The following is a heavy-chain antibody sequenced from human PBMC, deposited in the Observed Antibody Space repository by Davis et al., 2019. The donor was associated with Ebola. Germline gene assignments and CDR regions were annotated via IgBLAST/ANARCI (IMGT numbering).Heavy chain of an antibody. CDR2: MNPNSGNT. Sequence: ASVKVSCKASGYTFTSYDINWVRQATGQGLEWMGWMNPNSGNTGYAQKFQGRVTITRDTSASTAYMELSSLRSEDTAVYYCARPYCSSTSCYYYMDVWGKGTTVTVSS. V-gene: IGHV1-8*01. CDR1: GYTFTSYD. CDR3: ARPYCSSTSCYYYMDV. J-gene: IGHJ6*03. D-gene: IGHD2-2*01.